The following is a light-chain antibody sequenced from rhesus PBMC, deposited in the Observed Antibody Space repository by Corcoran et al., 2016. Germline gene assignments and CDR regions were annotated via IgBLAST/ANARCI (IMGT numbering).Light chain of an antibody. Sequence: QATLTQPRSVSGSPGQPVTISGTGTSSDIVGYNYVSWYQQHPGTAPKLMIYEVSKRPSGVSDRFSGSKSGNTASLTISGLQAEDEADYYCSSYAGSNTYIFGAGTRLTVL. CDR2: EVS. V-gene: IGLV2-32*02. CDR3: SSYAGSNTYI. J-gene: IGLJ1*01. CDR1: SSDIVGYNY.